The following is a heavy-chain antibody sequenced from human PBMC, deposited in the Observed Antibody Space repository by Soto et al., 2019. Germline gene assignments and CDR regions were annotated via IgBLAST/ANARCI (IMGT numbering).Heavy chain of an antibody. CDR2: ISRSNKYK. J-gene: IGHJ4*02. D-gene: IGHD3-22*01. V-gene: IGHV3-21*01. Sequence: PGGSLRLSCAASGFTFSWYSMSWVRQAPGKGLEWVGSISRSNKYKNFTDTVKSHCKISTDKAKISLYMQMNDFRAVYTAVYYCAKVYYYDSSGYDHWGQGTLVTVSS. CDR3: AKVYYYDSSGYDH. CDR1: GFTFSWYS.